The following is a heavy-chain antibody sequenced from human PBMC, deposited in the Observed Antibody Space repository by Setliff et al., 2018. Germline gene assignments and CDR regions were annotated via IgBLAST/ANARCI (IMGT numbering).Heavy chain of an antibody. CDR3: TTRYHNPGDGYMAVFDF. D-gene: IGHD2-21*01. V-gene: IGHV3-7*03. CDR2: IKQDGSEE. Sequence: GGSLRLSCTASGFTFNKYWMTWVRQAPGKGLEWVANIKQDGSEEYYVDSVRGRFTISRDNAHNSLYLQMNNLRVEDTAVYYCTTRYHNPGDGYMAVFDFWGQGSLVTVS. J-gene: IGHJ4*02. CDR1: GFTFNKYW.